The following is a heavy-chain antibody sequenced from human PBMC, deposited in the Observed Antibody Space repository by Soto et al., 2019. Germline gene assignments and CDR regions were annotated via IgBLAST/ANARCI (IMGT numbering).Heavy chain of an antibody. Sequence: HPGGSLRLSCAASGFTFSSYAMSWVRQAPGKGLEWVSVISGSDDSTYYADSVKGRFTISRDNSKNTLYLQMNSLRAEDTAVYYCAKGRSYYYYYGVDVWGQGTTVTVSS. V-gene: IGHV3-23*01. CDR3: AKGRSYYYYYGVDV. CDR2: ISGSDDST. J-gene: IGHJ6*02. CDR1: GFTFSSYA.